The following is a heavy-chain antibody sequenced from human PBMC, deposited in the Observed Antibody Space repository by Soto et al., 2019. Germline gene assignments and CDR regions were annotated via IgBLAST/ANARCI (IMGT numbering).Heavy chain of an antibody. Sequence: GASVKVSCKASGGTFSSYAISWVRQAPGQGLEWMGGIIPIFGTANYAQKFRGRVTITADESTSTAYMELSSLRSEDTAVYYCARLFGYSYGRFDYWGQGTLVTVSS. J-gene: IGHJ4*02. CDR1: GGTFSSYA. V-gene: IGHV1-69*13. D-gene: IGHD5-18*01. CDR2: IIPIFGTA. CDR3: ARLFGYSYGRFDY.